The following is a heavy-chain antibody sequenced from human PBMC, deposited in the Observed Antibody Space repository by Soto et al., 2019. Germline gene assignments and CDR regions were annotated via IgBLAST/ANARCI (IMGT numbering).Heavy chain of an antibody. CDR3: ARDWYEDY. CDR2: INSAGTP. V-gene: IGHV3-23*01. D-gene: IGHD6-13*01. Sequence: EVQLLESGGGFVQPGGSLRLSCAASGFTFSTYAMTWVRQAPGKGLEWVSVINSAGTPYYADSVKGRFTISRDNAKDTLYLQMNGLRAEDTAVYYCARDWYEDYWGQGTLVTVSS. CDR1: GFTFSTYA. J-gene: IGHJ4*02.